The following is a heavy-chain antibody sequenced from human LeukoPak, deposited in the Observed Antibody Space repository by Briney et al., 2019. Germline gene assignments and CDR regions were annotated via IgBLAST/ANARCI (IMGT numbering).Heavy chain of an antibody. D-gene: IGHD3-22*01. CDR3: ARTYDSSGYYYAFDY. J-gene: IGHJ4*02. CDR2: IYYSGST. V-gene: IGHV4-39*07. CDR1: GGSISSSNYY. Sequence: PSETLSLTCTVSGGSISSSNYYWGWIRQPPGKGLEWIGSIYYSGSTYYNPSLKSRVAISVDTSKNQFSLNLSSVTAADTAVYYCARTYDSSGYYYAFDYWGQGTLVTVSS.